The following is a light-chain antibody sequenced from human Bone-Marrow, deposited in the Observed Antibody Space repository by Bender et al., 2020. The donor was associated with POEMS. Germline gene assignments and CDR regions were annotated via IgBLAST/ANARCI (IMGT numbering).Light chain of an antibody. CDR2: NVN. Sequence: QPALTQPPSASGSPGQSVTISCTGTSSDVGGYDYVSWYQQHPGEAPKVMMYNVNIRPSGVSNRFSGSKSGNTASLTISGLQAEDEADYYCNSFTTGDFYVFGTGTKVTVL. CDR1: SSDVGGYDY. CDR3: NSFTTGDFYV. V-gene: IGLV2-14*03. J-gene: IGLJ1*01.